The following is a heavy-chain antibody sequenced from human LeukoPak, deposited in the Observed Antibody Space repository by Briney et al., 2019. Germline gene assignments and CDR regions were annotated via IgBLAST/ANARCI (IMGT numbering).Heavy chain of an antibody. CDR2: IKSKTDGGTT. Sequence: PGGSLRLSCAASGFTFSSYWMSWVRQAPGKGLEWVGRIKSKTDGGTTDYAAPVKGRFTISRDDSKNTLYLQMNSLKTEDTAVYYCTTLRTAMATDYWGQGTLVTVSS. CDR1: GFTFSSYW. D-gene: IGHD5-18*01. V-gene: IGHV3-15*01. J-gene: IGHJ4*02. CDR3: TTLRTAMATDY.